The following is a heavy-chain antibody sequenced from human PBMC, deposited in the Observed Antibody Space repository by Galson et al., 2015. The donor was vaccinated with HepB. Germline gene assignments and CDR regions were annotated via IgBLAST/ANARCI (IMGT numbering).Heavy chain of an antibody. CDR3: AKDIQGGDSFWYFDL. CDR1: GFTFDDYA. Sequence: SLRLSCAASGFTFDDYAMHWVRQAPGKGLQWVSGISWNSGTIGYADSVKGRFTISRDNAKNSLYLQMNSLRPEDTAFYYCAKDIQGGDSFWYFDLWGHGTLVTVSS. V-gene: IGHV3-9*01. D-gene: IGHD2-21*02. CDR2: ISWNSGTI. J-gene: IGHJ2*01.